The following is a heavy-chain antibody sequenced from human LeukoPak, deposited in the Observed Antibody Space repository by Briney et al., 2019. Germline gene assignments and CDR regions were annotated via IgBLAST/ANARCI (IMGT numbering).Heavy chain of an antibody. CDR2: IYTDDRT. CDR3: ARDRAAADP. V-gene: IGHV3-53*01. Sequence: GSLRLSCAASGFTVSNYYMSWVRQAPGKGLEWVSDIYTDDRTYYADSVKGRFTISRDDSKNMLFLQMDSLRVEDTAVYYCARDRAAADPWGQGTLVTVSS. CDR1: GFTVSNYY. J-gene: IGHJ5*02. D-gene: IGHD6-13*01.